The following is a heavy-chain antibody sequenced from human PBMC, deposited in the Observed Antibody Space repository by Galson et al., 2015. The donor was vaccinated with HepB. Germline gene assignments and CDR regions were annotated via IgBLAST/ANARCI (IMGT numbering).Heavy chain of an antibody. Sequence: SLRLSCAASGSTFSDYYMSWIRQAPGKGLEWVSYISSSSSYTNYADSVKGRFTISRDNAKNSLYLQMNSLRAEDTAVYYCARVGSSGSYHYYYYMDVWGKGTTVTVSS. J-gene: IGHJ6*03. CDR3: ARVGSSGSYHYYYYMDV. D-gene: IGHD1-26*01. CDR1: GSTFSDYY. CDR2: ISSSSSYT. V-gene: IGHV3-11*06.